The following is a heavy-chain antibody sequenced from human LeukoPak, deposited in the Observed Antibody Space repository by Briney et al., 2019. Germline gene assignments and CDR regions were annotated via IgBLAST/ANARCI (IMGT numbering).Heavy chain of an antibody. J-gene: IGHJ4*02. CDR3: ARKYEQT. D-gene: IGHD2-2*01. CDR1: GFTFSSYS. CDR2: ISSGSDTI. Sequence: GGSLRLSCAASGFTFSSYSMSWVRQAPGKGLEWVSYISSGSDTIYYADSVKGRFTISRDNAKNSLYLQMNSLIDEDTAVYYSARKYEQTWGQGTLVTVSS. V-gene: IGHV3-48*02.